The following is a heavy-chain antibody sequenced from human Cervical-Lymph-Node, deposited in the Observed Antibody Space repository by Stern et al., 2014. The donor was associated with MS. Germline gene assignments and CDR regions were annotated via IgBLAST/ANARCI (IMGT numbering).Heavy chain of an antibody. CDR3: ATTRWDLFTWNWFDP. CDR2: IHDSGST. D-gene: IGHD1-26*01. V-gene: IGHV4-61*02. CDR1: GGSISSSGYY. Sequence: QVQLVESGPGLVKPSQTLSLTCTVSGGSISSSGYYWSWIRQPADKGLEWIGRIHDSGSTYYNPSLKSRVTISMDTAKHQFSPKRPSVTAADTAVYYCATTRWDLFTWNWFDPWGQGTLVTVSS. J-gene: IGHJ5*02.